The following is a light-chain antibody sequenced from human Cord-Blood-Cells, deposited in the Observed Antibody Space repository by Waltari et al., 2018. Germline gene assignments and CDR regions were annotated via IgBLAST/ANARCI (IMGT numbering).Light chain of an antibody. V-gene: IGLV2-23*01. J-gene: IGLJ1*01. CDR2: EGS. CDR1: TSDVGRYNI. Sequence: QSALTQPASVSGSPGQSITISCTGTTSDVGRYNIVSWDQQHPGKAPQPMIYEGSKRPSGVSKRFSGSKSGNTASLTISGLQAEDEADYYCCSYAGSSRVFGTGTKVTVL. CDR3: CSYAGSSRV.